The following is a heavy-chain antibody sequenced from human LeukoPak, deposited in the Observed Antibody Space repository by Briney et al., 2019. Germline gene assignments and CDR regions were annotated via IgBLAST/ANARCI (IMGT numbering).Heavy chain of an antibody. CDR2: IYSGGST. V-gene: IGHV3-53*01. CDR3: ARLATSSWDVEYYFDY. J-gene: IGHJ4*02. Sequence: GGSLRLSCAASGFTVSSNYMSWVRQAPGKGLEWVSVIYSGGSTYYADSVKGRFTISRDNSKNTLYLQMNSLRAEDTAVYYCARLATSSWDVEYYFDYWGQGTLVTVSS. CDR1: GFTVSSNY. D-gene: IGHD6-13*01.